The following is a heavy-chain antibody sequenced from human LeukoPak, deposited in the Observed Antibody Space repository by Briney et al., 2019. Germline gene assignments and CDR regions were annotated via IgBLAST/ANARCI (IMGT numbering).Heavy chain of an antibody. Sequence: GGSLRLSCAASGFTFSSHWMHWVRQAPGKGLVWVSRINSDGSSTSYADSVKGRFTISRDNAKNTLYLQMNSLRAEDTAVYYCARDRDSSGWYPGYYYGMDVWGQGTTVTVSS. D-gene: IGHD6-19*01. CDR1: GFTFSSHW. V-gene: IGHV3-74*01. CDR2: INSDGSST. CDR3: ARDRDSSGWYPGYYYGMDV. J-gene: IGHJ6*02.